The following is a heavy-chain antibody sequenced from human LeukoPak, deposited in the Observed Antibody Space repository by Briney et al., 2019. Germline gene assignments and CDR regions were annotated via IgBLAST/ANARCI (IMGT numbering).Heavy chain of an antibody. J-gene: IGHJ4*02. CDR3: ARAKWVGATTIYFEY. CDR2: IGTAGDT. V-gene: IGHV3-13*01. D-gene: IGHD1-26*01. CDR1: GFIFSTYD. Sequence: GGSLRLSCAASGFIFSTYDVHWVRQATGKGLEWVSGIGTAGDTYYPGSVKGRFTISRENARNSLYLQINSLRVGDAAVYYCARAKWVGATTIYFEYWGQGTLVTVSS.